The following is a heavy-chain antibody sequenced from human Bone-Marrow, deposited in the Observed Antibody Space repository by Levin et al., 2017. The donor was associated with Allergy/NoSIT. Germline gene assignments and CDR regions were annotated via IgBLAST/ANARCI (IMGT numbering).Heavy chain of an antibody. CDR3: ARSIPAADYNWFDS. CDR2: INTNSGGT. CDR1: GYTFTGYH. V-gene: IGHV1-2*02. D-gene: IGHD6-13*01. Sequence: GESLKISCKSFGYTFTGYHIHWVRQAPGQGLEWVGWINTNSGGTYFPQKFQGRVPMTRDTSISTAYMDLSRLKSGDTAMYYCARSIPAADYNWFDSWGQGTLVTVSS. J-gene: IGHJ5*01.